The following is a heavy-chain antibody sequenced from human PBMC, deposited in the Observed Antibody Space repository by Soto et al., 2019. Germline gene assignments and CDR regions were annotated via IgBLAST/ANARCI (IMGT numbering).Heavy chain of an antibody. J-gene: IGHJ4*01. CDR2: IKQDETEK. CDR1: GFTFSSYW. CDR3: ARLVSAAANDY. D-gene: IGHD1-26*01. Sequence: PGGSLRLSCAASGFTFSSYWMSWVRQAPGKGLEWVANIKQDETEKYYVDSVKGRFTISRDNAKNSLYLHMNSLRAEDTAVYYCARLVSAAANDYWGRGTLVTVSS. V-gene: IGHV3-7*04.